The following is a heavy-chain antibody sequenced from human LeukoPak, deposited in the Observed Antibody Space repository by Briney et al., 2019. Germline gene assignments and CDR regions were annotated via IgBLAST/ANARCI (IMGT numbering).Heavy chain of an antibody. J-gene: IGHJ4*02. CDR2: ISHSGST. CDR3: ARGTLYGY. CDR1: GGSFSGYY. D-gene: IGHD2-2*02. Sequence: SETLSLTRAVYGGSFSGYYWSWIRQPPGKGLEWIGEISHSGSTNYNPSLKSRVTISVDTSKNQFSLKLSSVTAADTAVYYCARGTLYGYWGQGTLVTVSP. V-gene: IGHV4-34*01.